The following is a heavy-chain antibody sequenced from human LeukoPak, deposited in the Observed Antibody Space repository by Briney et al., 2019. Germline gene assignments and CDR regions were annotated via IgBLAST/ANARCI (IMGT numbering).Heavy chain of an antibody. J-gene: IGHJ4*02. Sequence: GGSLRLSCVGSGFTFSTYAMSWVRQAPGKGLEWVSVISNGGGTTYYADSVKGRFTISRDNSRNTLYLQMNSLRADDTAVYYCAKRCYESSCHYYGPYFDYWGQGTLVTVSS. CDR1: GFTFSTYA. CDR2: ISNGGGTT. CDR3: AKRCYESSCHYYGPYFDY. D-gene: IGHD3-22*01. V-gene: IGHV3-23*01.